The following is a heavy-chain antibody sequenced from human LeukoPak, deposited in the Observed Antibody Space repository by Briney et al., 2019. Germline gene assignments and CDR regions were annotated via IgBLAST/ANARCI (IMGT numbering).Heavy chain of an antibody. CDR2: IKQDGSDK. CDR1: GFTFSSYW. D-gene: IGHD4/OR15-4a*01. V-gene: IGHV3-7*01. CDR3: ARYHYGDHPFDP. Sequence: GGSLRLSCAASGFTFSSYWMSWVRQAPGKGLEWVANIKQDGSDKKYMDSVEGRLTISRDNAKNSLYLQMNSLRVEDTAVYYCARYHYGDHPFDPWGQGTLVTVSS. J-gene: IGHJ5*02.